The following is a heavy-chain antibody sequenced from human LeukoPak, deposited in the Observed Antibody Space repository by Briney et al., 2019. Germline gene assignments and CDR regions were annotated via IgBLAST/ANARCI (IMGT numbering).Heavy chain of an antibody. Sequence: TGGSLRLSCAASGFTFSSYAMSWVRQAPGKGLEWVSAISGSGGSTYYADSVKGRFTISRDNSKNTLYLQMNSLRAEDTAVYYCARRADIVVVPAAMLGLYFDYWGQGTLVTVSS. D-gene: IGHD2-2*01. J-gene: IGHJ4*02. CDR3: ARRADIVVVPAAMLGLYFDY. CDR2: ISGSGGST. V-gene: IGHV3-23*01. CDR1: GFTFSSYA.